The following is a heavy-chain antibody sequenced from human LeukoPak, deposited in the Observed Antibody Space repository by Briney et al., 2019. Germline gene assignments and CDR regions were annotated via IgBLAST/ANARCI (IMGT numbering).Heavy chain of an antibody. Sequence: SETLSLTCTVSGVSISSSDYYWGWIRQSPGKGLEWIGTIYYSGSTFDNPSLKSRVTISVDTSKNQFSLKLSSVTAADTAVYYCARDRGTWNDDGFDYWGQGTLVTVSS. CDR2: IYYSGST. CDR1: GVSISSSDYY. V-gene: IGHV4-39*07. J-gene: IGHJ4*02. D-gene: IGHD1-1*01. CDR3: ARDRGTWNDDGFDY.